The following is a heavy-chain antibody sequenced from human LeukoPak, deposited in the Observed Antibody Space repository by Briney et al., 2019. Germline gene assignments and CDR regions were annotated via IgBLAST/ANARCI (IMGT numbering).Heavy chain of an antibody. CDR2: IYPGDSDT. CDR1: GSSFTTYW. J-gene: IGHJ4*02. CDR3: ATQYYYGSGTYSSFDY. V-gene: IGHV5-51*01. D-gene: IGHD3-10*01. Sequence: GESLKISCKGSGSSFTTYWIGWVRQLPGKGLEWMGVIYPGDSDTRYSPSFQGQVTISADKSISTAYLQWSSLKASDTAMYYCATQYYYGSGTYSSFDYWGQGTLVTVSS.